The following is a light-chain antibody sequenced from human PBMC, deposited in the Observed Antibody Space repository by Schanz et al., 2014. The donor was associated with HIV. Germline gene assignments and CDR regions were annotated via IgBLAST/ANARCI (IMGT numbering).Light chain of an antibody. CDR2: ESD. CDR1: SGSITSAY. Sequence: NFMLTQPHSVSESPGKTVTISCTRSSGSITSAYVQWYQHRPGSAPITLIYESDQRHSGVPDRFSGSIDSSSNSATLSISGLETEDEADYYCQSYDITKPGIFGGGTKLTVL. J-gene: IGLJ2*01. V-gene: IGLV6-57*04. CDR3: QSYDITKPGI.